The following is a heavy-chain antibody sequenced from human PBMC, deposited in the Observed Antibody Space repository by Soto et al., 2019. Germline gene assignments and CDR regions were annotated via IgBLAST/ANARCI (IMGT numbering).Heavy chain of an antibody. Sequence: ASVKVSCKASGYTFTSYGISWVRQAPGQGLEWMGWISAYNGNTNYAQKLQGRVTMTTDTSTSTAYMELRSLRSDDTAVYYCARDRPSKKYCSGGSCSYYYYYYMDVWGKGTTVTVSS. CDR3: ARDRPSKKYCSGGSCSYYYYYYMDV. D-gene: IGHD2-15*01. J-gene: IGHJ6*03. CDR1: GYTFTSYG. V-gene: IGHV1-18*01. CDR2: ISAYNGNT.